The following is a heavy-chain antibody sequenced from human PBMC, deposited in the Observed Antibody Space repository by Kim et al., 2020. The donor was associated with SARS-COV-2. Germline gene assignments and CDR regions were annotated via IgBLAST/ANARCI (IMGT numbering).Heavy chain of an antibody. Sequence: GGSLRLSCAASGFTFSYYGMHWVRQAPGNGLEWVAVISYDGSNKYYADSVKGRFTISRDNSKNTLYLQMNSLRAEDTAVYYCARDLFVPDIVVVPAANYGMDVGGQGTTVTVSS. V-gene: IGHV3-33*05. CDR3: ARDLFVPDIVVVPAANYGMDV. CDR2: ISYDGSNK. J-gene: IGHJ6*02. D-gene: IGHD2-2*01. CDR1: GFTFSYYG.